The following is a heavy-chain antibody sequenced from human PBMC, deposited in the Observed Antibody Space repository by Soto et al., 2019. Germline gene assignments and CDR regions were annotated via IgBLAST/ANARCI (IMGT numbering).Heavy chain of an antibody. CDR2: IETDGSDT. CDR3: ATLNSFGSDY. D-gene: IGHD5-18*01. J-gene: IGHJ4*02. Sequence: GGSLRLSCAASGFTFSSYSRHWARQAPGKGLVWVSYIETDGSDTSYADSVKGRFTISRDNAKNTVYLQMNSLRAEDTALYYCATLNSFGSDYWGQGTLVTVSS. CDR1: GFTFSSYS. V-gene: IGHV3-74*01.